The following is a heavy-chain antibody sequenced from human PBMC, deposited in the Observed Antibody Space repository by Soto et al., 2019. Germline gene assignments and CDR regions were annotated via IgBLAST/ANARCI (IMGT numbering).Heavy chain of an antibody. D-gene: IGHD4-17*01. CDR1: GFTFRSYA. Sequence: VQLVESGGGVVQPGGSLRLSCVASGFTFRSYAMSWVRQAPGKGLEWVSSITDTGGSTHYADSVKGRFIISRDYLKSTVFLEMNSLRPEDTATYYCAKARNPVTTYFDLWGRGTLVTVSS. CDR2: ITDTGGST. CDR3: AKARNPVTTYFDL. V-gene: IGHV3-23*04. J-gene: IGHJ2*01.